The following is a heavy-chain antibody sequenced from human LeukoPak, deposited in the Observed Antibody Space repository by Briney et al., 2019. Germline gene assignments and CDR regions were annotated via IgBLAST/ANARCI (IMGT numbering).Heavy chain of an antibody. J-gene: IGHJ4*02. D-gene: IGHD2-8*01. CDR3: ARDRRHHPRVEWSTHPIDY. Sequence: ASVKVSCKASGYTFTGYYTHWVRQAPGQGLEWMGRINPNSGGTNYAQKFQGRVTMTRDTSISTAYMELSRLRSDDTAVYYCARDRRHHPRVEWSTHPIDYWGQGTLVTVSS. CDR1: GYTFTGYY. V-gene: IGHV1-2*06. CDR2: INPNSGGT.